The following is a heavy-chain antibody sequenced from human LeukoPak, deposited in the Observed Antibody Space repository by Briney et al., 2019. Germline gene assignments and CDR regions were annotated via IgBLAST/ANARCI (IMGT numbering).Heavy chain of an antibody. Sequence: GGSLRLSCLASGFTFSSYVMNWARQTPGKGLEWVSGISGSGGSTYYADSVKGRFTISRDNSKNTLYLQINSLRAEDTAVYYCARVRRELLDYSFDYWGQGTLVTVSS. D-gene: IGHD1-7*01. J-gene: IGHJ4*02. CDR1: GFTFSSYV. CDR2: ISGSGGST. CDR3: ARVRRELLDYSFDY. V-gene: IGHV3-23*01.